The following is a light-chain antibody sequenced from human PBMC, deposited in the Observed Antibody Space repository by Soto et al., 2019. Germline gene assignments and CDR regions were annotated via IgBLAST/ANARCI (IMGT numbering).Light chain of an antibody. Sequence: EVVLTQSPATLSLSPGERATLSCRASQNVRTFLDWYQQKPGQAPRLLLYGASNRATGIPARFSGSGSGTDFTLTISSLEPEDFAVYYCQQPSHWPPWTFGQGTRVEIQ. V-gene: IGKV3-11*01. CDR1: QNVRTF. CDR3: QQPSHWPPWT. J-gene: IGKJ1*01. CDR2: GAS.